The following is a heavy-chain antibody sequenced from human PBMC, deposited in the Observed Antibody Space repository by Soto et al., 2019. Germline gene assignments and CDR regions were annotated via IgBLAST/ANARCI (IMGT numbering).Heavy chain of an antibody. V-gene: IGHV3-11*06. D-gene: IGHD3-3*01. CDR1: GFTFSDYF. CDR3: GKGDTIFGVVDD. Sequence: GSLRLSCAGSGFTFSDYFITWIRQAPGKGLEWISYINNDATYRKYADSVKGRFTVSRDNAKNSVFLQMNSLRPEDTALYYCGKGDTIFGVVDDWGPGTLVTVSS. CDR2: INNDATYR. J-gene: IGHJ4*02.